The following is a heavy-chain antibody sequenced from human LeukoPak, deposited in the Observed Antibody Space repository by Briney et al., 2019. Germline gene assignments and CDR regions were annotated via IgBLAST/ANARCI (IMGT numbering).Heavy chain of an antibody. Sequence: ASVKVSCKASGYTFTSYDINWVRQATGQGLEWVGWMNPNSGNTGYAQKFQGRVTITRNTSISTAYMELSSLRSEDTAVYYCAREGCTNGVCYPYYYYYMDVWGKGTTVTVSS. CDR2: MNPNSGNT. D-gene: IGHD2-8*01. CDR1: GYTFTSYD. CDR3: AREGCTNGVCYPYYYYYMDV. V-gene: IGHV1-8*03. J-gene: IGHJ6*03.